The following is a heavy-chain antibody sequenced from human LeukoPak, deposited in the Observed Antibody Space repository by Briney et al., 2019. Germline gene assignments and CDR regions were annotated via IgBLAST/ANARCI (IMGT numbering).Heavy chain of an antibody. J-gene: IGHJ4*02. CDR3: ARDKIEGATYFDY. D-gene: IGHD1-26*01. Sequence: PGGSLRLSCAASGFTFSSYWMSWVRQSPGKGLEWVANIKQDGGEMYYVDSVKGRFTIFRDNAKNALYLQMNNLSDDDTAVYYCARDKIEGATYFDYWGQGTLVTVSS. V-gene: IGHV3-7*01. CDR2: IKQDGGEM. CDR1: GFTFSSYW.